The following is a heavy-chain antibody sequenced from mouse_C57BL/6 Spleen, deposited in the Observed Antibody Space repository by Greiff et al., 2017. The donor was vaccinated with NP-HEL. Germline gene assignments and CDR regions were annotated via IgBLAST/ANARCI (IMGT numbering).Heavy chain of an antibody. CDR1: GYAFSGSW. Sequence: QVQLQQSGPELVKPGASVKISCKASGYAFSGSWMNWVKQRPGKGLEWIGRIYPGDGDTNYNGKFKGKATLTADKSSSTAYMQLSSLTSEDSAVYFCARVEGYFDVWGTGTTVTVSS. J-gene: IGHJ1*03. V-gene: IGHV1-82*01. CDR3: ARVEGYFDV. CDR2: IYPGDGDT.